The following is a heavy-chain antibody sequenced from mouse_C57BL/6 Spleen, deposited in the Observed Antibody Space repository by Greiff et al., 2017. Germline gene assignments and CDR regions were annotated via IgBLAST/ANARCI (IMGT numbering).Heavy chain of an antibody. V-gene: IGHV5-4*01. D-gene: IGHD2-3*01. Sequence: EVNVVESGGGLVKPGGSLKLSCAASGFTFSSYAMSWVRQTPEKRLEWVATISDGGSYTYYPDNVKGRFTISRDNAKNNLYLQMSHLKSEDTAMYYCARDLFDGYYNYFDYWGQGTTLTVSS. CDR1: GFTFSSYA. CDR3: ARDLFDGYYNYFDY. J-gene: IGHJ2*01. CDR2: ISDGGSYT.